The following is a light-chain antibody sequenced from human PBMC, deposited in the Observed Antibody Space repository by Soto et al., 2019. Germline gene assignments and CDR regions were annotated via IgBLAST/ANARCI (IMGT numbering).Light chain of an antibody. CDR2: DAS. V-gene: IGKV3-15*01. CDR1: ESVSRN. CDR3: QQYNSWPTIT. J-gene: IGKJ5*01. Sequence: EVVITQSPATLSVSPGERATLSCRASESVSRNLAWYQQQPGQAHRLIVYDASTRATGIPDRFSGGGSGTEFTLTISSLQSEDFVVYYCQQYNSWPTITFGQGTRLEIK.